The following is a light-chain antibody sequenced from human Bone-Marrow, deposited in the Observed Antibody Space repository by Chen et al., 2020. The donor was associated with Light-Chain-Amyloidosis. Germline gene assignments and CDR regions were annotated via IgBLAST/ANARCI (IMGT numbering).Light chain of an antibody. CDR2: DVT. CDR3: SSYTTTSAPLI. CDR1: SSDIGGYNY. Sequence: QSALTQPASVSGSPGHSITISCPGTSSDIGGYNYVFWYQQHPGRAPKLMIYDVTNRPSVVSNRFSGSKSGNTASLTISGLQAEDEADYYCSSYTTTSAPLIFGGGTKLTVL. J-gene: IGLJ2*01. V-gene: IGLV2-14*03.